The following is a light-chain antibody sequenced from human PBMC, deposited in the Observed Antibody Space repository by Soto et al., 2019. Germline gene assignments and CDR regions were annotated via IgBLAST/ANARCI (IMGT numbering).Light chain of an antibody. CDR2: DVS. J-gene: IGLJ1*01. CDR1: SSDVGGYNY. CDR3: SSYTSSSTLV. V-gene: IGLV2-14*01. Sequence: LTQPASVSGSPGQSITISCTGTSSDVGGYNYVSWYQQHPGKAPKLMIYDVSNRPSGVSNRFSGSKSGNTASLTISGLQAGDEADYYCSSYTSSSTLVFGTGTKVTVL.